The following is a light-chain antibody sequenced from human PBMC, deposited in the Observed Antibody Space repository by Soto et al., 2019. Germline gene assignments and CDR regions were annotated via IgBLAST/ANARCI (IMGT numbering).Light chain of an antibody. V-gene: IGKV1-39*01. J-gene: IGKJ3*01. CDR3: QQSYSMPFT. CDR2: SAS. Sequence: DIQMTQSPSSLPSPEGVRVTITCRASQSISSYLNWFQQKPGKAPNLLISSASILQIGVLSRFSGSGSGTDFSLTISSLQSEDFSTYYWQQSYSMPFTFGPGIKVGI. CDR1: QSISSY.